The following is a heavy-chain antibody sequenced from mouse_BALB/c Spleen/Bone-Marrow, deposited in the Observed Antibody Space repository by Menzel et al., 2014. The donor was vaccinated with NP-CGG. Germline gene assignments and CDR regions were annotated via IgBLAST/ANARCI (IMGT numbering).Heavy chain of an antibody. CDR2: INPNNGDT. J-gene: IGHJ3*01. Sequence: EVQRVESGPELVKPGASVKMSCKASGYTFTDYYMKWVKQSHGKNLEWIGDINPNNGDTFYNQKFKGKATLTVDTSSSTAYMQHNSLTSEDSAVYYCVTKGSSGYGLFAYWGQGTLVTVSA. V-gene: IGHV1-26*01. CDR1: GYTFTDYY. D-gene: IGHD3-1*01. CDR3: VTKGSSGYGLFAY.